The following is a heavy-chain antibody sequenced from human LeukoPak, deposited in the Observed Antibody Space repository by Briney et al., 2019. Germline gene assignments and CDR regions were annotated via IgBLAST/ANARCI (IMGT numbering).Heavy chain of an antibody. CDR1: GFTFFDAW. V-gene: IGHV3-15*07. CDR3: TTGNWGPY. D-gene: IGHD7-27*01. CDR2: IKRRADGGTA. J-gene: IGHJ4*02. Sequence: GGSLRLSCAASGFTFFDAWMNWVRQAPGKGLEWVGRIKRRADGGTADYAAPVEGRFTISRDDSKNTLYLQMNSLKTEDTAVYYCTTGNWGPYWGQGTLVTVS.